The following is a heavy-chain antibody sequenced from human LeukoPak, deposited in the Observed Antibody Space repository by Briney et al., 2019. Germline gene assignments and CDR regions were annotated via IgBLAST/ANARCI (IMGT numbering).Heavy chain of an antibody. J-gene: IGHJ6*03. D-gene: IGHD6-19*01. V-gene: IGHV4-4*07. CDR1: GGSISSYY. Sequence: SETLSLTCTVSGGSISSYYWSWIRQPAGKGLEWIGRIYTSGSTNYNPSLKSRVTMSVDTSKNQFSLKLSSVTAADTAVYYCARDRGDIAVAGTNAHYYYYYMDVWGKGTTVTVSS. CDR2: IYTSGST. CDR3: ARDRGDIAVAGTNAHYYYYYMDV.